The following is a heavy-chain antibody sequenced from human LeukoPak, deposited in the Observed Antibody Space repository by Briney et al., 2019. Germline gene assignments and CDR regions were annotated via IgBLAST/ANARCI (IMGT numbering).Heavy chain of an antibody. Sequence: ASVKVSXKASGGTFSSYAISWVRQAPGQGLEWMGGIIPIFGTANYAQTFQGRVTITADESTSTAYMELSSLRSEDTAVYYCARDVGSSGYYRAFDIWGQRTMVTVSS. CDR3: ARDVGSSGYYRAFDI. D-gene: IGHD3-22*01. V-gene: IGHV1-69*13. CDR2: IIPIFGTA. J-gene: IGHJ3*02. CDR1: GGTFSSYA.